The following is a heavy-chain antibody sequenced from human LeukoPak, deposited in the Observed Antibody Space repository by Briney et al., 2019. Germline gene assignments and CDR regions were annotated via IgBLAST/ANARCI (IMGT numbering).Heavy chain of an antibody. D-gene: IGHD3-22*01. CDR2: IYYSGST. J-gene: IGHJ4*02. V-gene: IGHV4-59*12. CDR3: ARDPGYYDSSGYSFDY. Sequence: SETLSLTCTVSGGSISSYYWSWIRQPPGKGLEWIGSIYYSGSTYYNPSLKSRVTISVDTSRNQFSLKLSSVTAADTAVYYCARDPGYYDSSGYSFDYWGQGTLVTVSS. CDR1: GGSISSYY.